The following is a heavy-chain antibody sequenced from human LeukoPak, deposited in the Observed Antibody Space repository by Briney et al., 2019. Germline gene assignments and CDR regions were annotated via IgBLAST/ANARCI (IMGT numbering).Heavy chain of an antibody. J-gene: IGHJ4*02. CDR3: AREDGDRWYTFDY. V-gene: IGHV3-48*03. CDR1: GFTFSSYE. Sequence: GGSLRLSCAASGFTFSSYEMNWVRQAPGKGLEWVSYISSSGSTIHYADSVKGRFTISRDNAKNSLYLQMNSLRAEDTAVYYCAREDGDRWYTFDYWGQGTLVTVSS. D-gene: IGHD6-13*01. CDR2: ISSSGSTI.